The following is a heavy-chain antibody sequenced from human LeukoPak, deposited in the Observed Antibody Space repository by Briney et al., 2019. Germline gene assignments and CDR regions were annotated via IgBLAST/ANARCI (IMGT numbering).Heavy chain of an antibody. CDR1: GFTFDDYA. CDR3: AKDVRAALGNNWFDP. J-gene: IGHJ5*02. V-gene: IGHV3-9*01. CDR2: ISWNSGGI. D-gene: IGHD3-16*01. Sequence: GRSLRLSCAASGFTFDDYAMHWVRQAPGKGLEWVSGISWNSGGIGYADSVKGRFTISRDNAKNSLYLQMNSLRAEDTALYYCAKDVRAALGNNWFDPWGQGTLVTVSS.